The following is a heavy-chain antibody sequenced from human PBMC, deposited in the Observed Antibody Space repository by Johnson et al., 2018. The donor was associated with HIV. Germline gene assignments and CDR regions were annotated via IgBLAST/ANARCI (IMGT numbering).Heavy chain of an antibody. J-gene: IGHJ3*02. V-gene: IGHV3-33*01. Sequence: QVQLVESGGGVVQPGKSLRLSCAASGFAFRNYGMHWVRQVPGKGLEWVANIKEDGSQKYYVDSVKGRFTISRDNSKNTLFLQMNSLRAEDTALHYCARDLDWGRQSGAFDIWGQGTMVTVSS. CDR2: IKEDGSQK. CDR3: ARDLDWGRQSGAFDI. D-gene: IGHD7-27*01. CDR1: GFAFRNYG.